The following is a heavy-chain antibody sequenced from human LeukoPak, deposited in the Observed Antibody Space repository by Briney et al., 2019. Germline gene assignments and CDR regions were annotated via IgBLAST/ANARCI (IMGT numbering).Heavy chain of an antibody. J-gene: IGHJ2*01. CDR3: ARTDYGDYDWYFDL. CDR2: IKQDGSEK. CDR1: GFIFNNYF. V-gene: IGHV3-7*01. D-gene: IGHD4-17*01. Sequence: PGGSLRLSCAASGFIFNNYFMTWRRQAPGKGLEWVANIKQDGSEKYYVDSVKGRFTISRDNAKNSLYLQMHSLRAEDTAVYYCARTDYGDYDWYFDLWGRGALVTVSS.